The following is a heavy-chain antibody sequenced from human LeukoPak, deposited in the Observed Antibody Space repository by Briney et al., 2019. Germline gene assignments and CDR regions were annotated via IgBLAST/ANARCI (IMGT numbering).Heavy chain of an antibody. CDR2: MNPNSGGT. D-gene: IGHD2-2*01. Sequence: ASVKVSCKASEYTFTGYQMHWVRQAPGQGLEWMGRMNPNSGGTDYAQKFQGRVTMTRDTSISTAYMELSRLTSDDTAVYYCVRDRGGYCSRANCRAAWFYPWGQGTLVTVSS. CDR3: VRDRGGYCSRANCRAAWFYP. V-gene: IGHV1-2*06. CDR1: EYTFTGYQ. J-gene: IGHJ5*02.